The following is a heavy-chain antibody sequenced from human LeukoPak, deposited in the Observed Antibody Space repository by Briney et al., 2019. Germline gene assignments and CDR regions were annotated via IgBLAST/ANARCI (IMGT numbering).Heavy chain of an antibody. J-gene: IGHJ4*02. V-gene: IGHV4-61*02. CDR3: ARRFLAAVDY. CDR2: IYTSGST. Sequence: SETLSLTCTVSGGSISSGSYYWSWIRQPAGKGLEWIGRIYTSGSTNYNPSLKSRVTISVDTSKNQFSLKLSSVTAADTAVYYCARRFLAAVDYWGQGTLVTVSS. CDR1: GGSISSGSYY. D-gene: IGHD6-13*01.